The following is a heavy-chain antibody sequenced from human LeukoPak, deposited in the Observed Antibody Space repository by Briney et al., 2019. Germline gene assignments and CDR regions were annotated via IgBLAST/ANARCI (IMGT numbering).Heavy chain of an antibody. CDR3: ARPPEGSVEDNYYDTSFAFDI. V-gene: IGHV3-33*01. CDR2: IWYDGSNK. CDR1: GFTFSSYG. D-gene: IGHD3-22*01. J-gene: IGHJ3*02. Sequence: SLRLSCAASGFTFSSYGMHWVRQAPGKGLEWVAVIWYDGSNKYYADSVKGRFTISRDNSKNTLYLQMNSLRAEDTAVYYCARPPEGSVEDNYYDTSFAFDIWGQGSMVTVSS.